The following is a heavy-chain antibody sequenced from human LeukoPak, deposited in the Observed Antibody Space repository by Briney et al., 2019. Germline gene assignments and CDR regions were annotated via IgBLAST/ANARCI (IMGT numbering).Heavy chain of an antibody. J-gene: IGHJ6*02. CDR2: ISAYNGNT. D-gene: IGHD2-2*01. CDR1: GYTFTSYG. V-gene: IGHV1-18*01. Sequence: GASVKVSCKASGYTFTSYGISWVRQAPGQGLEWMGWISAYNGNTNYAQKLQGRVTMTTDTSTSTAYMELRSLRSDDTAVYYCARGDVVVPAAAHYYYYGMDVWGQGTTVTVSS. CDR3: ARGDVVVPAAAHYYYYGMDV.